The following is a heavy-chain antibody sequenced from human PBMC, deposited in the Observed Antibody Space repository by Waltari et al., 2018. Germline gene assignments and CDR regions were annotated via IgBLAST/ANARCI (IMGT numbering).Heavy chain of an antibody. D-gene: IGHD6-13*01. J-gene: IGHJ4*02. V-gene: IGHV4-39*07. CDR1: GGSISSSSYH. Sequence: QLQLQESGPGLVQPSETLSLTCTVSGGSISSSSYHWGWIRQPPGKGLEWIGSIYYSGSNYYNPSLKSRVTISVDTSKNQFSLKLSSVTAADTAVYYCARDRTAAAGYFDYWGQGTLVTVSS. CDR2: IYYSGSN. CDR3: ARDRTAAAGYFDY.